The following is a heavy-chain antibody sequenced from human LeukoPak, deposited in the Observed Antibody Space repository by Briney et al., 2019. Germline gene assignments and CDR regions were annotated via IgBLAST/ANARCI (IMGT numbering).Heavy chain of an antibody. CDR3: AKSFYFDC. CDR2: ISGSGGST. CDR1: EFTFSSYS. Sequence: PGGSLRLSCAASEFTFSSYSMNWVRQAPGKGLEWVSTISGSGGSTYYADSVKGRFTISRDNSKNTLYLQMNSLRAEDTAGYYCAKSFYFDCWGQGTLVTVSS. J-gene: IGHJ4*02. V-gene: IGHV3-23*01.